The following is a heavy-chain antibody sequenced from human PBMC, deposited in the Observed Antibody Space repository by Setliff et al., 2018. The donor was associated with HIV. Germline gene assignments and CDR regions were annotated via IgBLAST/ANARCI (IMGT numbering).Heavy chain of an antibody. Sequence: GGSLRLSCAASGLTFNSYAMHWVRQAPGKGLEWVAVISYDGSNKYYADSVKGRFTISRDNSKNTLYLQMNSLRVEDTAVYYCARETMYDSRGYLSHYFDYWGQGTPVTVSS. J-gene: IGHJ4*02. D-gene: IGHD3-22*01. CDR2: ISYDGSNK. CDR3: ARETMYDSRGYLSHYFDY. CDR1: GLTFNSYA. V-gene: IGHV3-30-3*01.